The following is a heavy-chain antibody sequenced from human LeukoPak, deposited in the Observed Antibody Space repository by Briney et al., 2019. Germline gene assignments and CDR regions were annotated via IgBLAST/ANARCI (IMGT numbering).Heavy chain of an antibody. Sequence: SETLSLTCTVSGASMINTYWTWIRQPPGKGLEWIGYDHYGGGTNYNPSLNSRVTISIDTTKNHVSLKLRSVTAADTAVYYCASAPYYYYMAVWVKGTTVTVSS. CDR2: DHYGGGT. CDR3: ASAPYYYYMAV. J-gene: IGHJ6*03. V-gene: IGHV4-59*01. D-gene: IGHD3-16*01. CDR1: GASMINTY.